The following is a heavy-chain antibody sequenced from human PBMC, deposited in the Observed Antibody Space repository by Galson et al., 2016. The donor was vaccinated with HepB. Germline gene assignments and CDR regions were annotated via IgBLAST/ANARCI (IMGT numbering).Heavy chain of an antibody. CDR1: GASISDSDYT. J-gene: IGHJ5*02. V-gene: IGHV4-30-2*01. CDR3: ARGDSIFGVMKSDWFEP. D-gene: IGHD3-3*01. Sequence: TLYLTCDVFGASISDSDYTWNWIRQPAGKALEWIGYVYHDGTTDYNPPLKSRVVILVDKSEKQISLKLSSLTAVDTAVYFCARGDSIFGVMKSDWFEPWGQGILVAVSS. CDR2: VYHDGTT.